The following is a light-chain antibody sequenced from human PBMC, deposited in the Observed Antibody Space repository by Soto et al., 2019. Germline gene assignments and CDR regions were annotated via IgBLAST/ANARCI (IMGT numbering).Light chain of an antibody. CDR2: GAS. CDR1: QSVSRDY. CDR3: QQANSFPLT. V-gene: IGKV3-20*01. Sequence: EIVFTQSPYTLSLSPGERATLSCRASQSVSRDYLVWYQQKPGQAPRLLIYGASSRATGIPDRFIGSGSGTDFTLTISRLEPEDFATYYCQQANSFPLTFGGGTKVDIK. J-gene: IGKJ4*01.